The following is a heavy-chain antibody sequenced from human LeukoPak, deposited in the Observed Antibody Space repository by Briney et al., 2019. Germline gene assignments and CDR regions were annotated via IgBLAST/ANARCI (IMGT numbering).Heavy chain of an antibody. CDR3: ARTDSYGNLAPGGAFDI. V-gene: IGHV4-34*01. CDR2: INHSGST. D-gene: IGHD5-18*01. CDR1: GGSFSGYY. Sequence: SETLSLTCAVYGGSFSGYYWSWIRQPPGKGLEWIGEINHSGSTNYNPSLKSRVTISVDRSKNQFSLKLSSVTAADTAVYYCARTDSYGNLAPGGAFDIWGQGTMVTVSS. J-gene: IGHJ3*02.